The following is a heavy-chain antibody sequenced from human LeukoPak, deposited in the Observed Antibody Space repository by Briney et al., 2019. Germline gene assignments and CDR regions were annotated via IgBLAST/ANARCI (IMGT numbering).Heavy chain of an antibody. Sequence: GGSLRLSCAGSGFALKRYSLSWVRQAPGKGLEWVSSISSTSAYIYYADSVKGRFTISRDNVDNVVYLQMNSLGAEDTAVYYCARVAVSGPTGWFDSWGQGTLVIVSS. D-gene: IGHD2-8*02. CDR3: ARVAVSGPTGWFDS. CDR2: ISSTSAYI. CDR1: GFALKRYS. J-gene: IGHJ5*01. V-gene: IGHV3-21*01.